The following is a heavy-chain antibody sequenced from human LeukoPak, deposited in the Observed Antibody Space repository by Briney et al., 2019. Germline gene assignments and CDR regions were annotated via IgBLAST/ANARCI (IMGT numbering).Heavy chain of an antibody. CDR3: AGQAYSSGWLDN. J-gene: IGHJ4*02. V-gene: IGHV4-59*01. CDR2: IYHNGNS. D-gene: IGHD6-19*01. CDR1: GGSFSDYY. Sequence: SETLSLTCTVSGGSFSDYYWSFIRQPPGKGLEWIGYIYHNGNSDFNPSLKSRVTISVDTLKNQFSLRMSSVTAADTAVYFCAGQAYSSGWLDNWGPGTLVTVSS.